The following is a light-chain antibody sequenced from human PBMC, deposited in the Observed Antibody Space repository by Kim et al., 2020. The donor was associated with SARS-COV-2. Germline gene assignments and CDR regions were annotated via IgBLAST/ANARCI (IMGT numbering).Light chain of an antibody. J-gene: IGKJ2*03. V-gene: IGKV3-15*01. CDR1: QSVSSN. Sequence: GSPGERATLACRASQSVSSNLAWYQQKPGQAPRLLIYGASTRATGIPARFSGSGSGTEFTLTISSLQSEDFAVYYCQQYNNWPYSFGQGTKLEI. CDR2: GAS. CDR3: QQYNNWPYS.